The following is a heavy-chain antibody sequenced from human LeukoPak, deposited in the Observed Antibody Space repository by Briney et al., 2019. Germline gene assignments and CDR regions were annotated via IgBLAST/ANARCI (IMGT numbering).Heavy chain of an antibody. CDR2: INPSGGST. D-gene: IGHD3-3*01. Sequence: GASVKVSCKASGYTFTSYGISWVRQAPGQGLEWMGIINPSGGSTSYAQKFQGRVTMTRDTSTSTVYMELSSLRSEDTAVYYCASGYYDFWSGYFYWGQGTLVTVSS. CDR1: GYTFTSYG. V-gene: IGHV1-46*03. J-gene: IGHJ4*02. CDR3: ASGYYDFWSGYFY.